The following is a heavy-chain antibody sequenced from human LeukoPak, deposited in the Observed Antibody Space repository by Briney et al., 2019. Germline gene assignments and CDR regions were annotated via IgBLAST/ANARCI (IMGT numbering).Heavy chain of an antibody. CDR1: GFIFSNYA. J-gene: IGHJ4*02. D-gene: IGHD2-8*02. V-gene: IGHV3-23*01. CDR2: FTATGGRT. CDR3: AKGLLDPNLVLDY. Sequence: GGSLRLSCAASGFIFSNYAMTWVRQAPGKGLEWVSSFTATGGRTYYADSVKGRFTISRDNSKSTLYLQLNSLRAEDTAVYFCAKGLLDPNLVLDYWGQGTLVTVSS.